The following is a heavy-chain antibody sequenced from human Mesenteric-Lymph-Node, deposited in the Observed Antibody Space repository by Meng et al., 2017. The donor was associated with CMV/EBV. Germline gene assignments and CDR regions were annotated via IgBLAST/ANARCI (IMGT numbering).Heavy chain of an antibody. D-gene: IGHD3-10*01. CDR3: ARGTLGGRGDYFDY. CDR1: GGSISTYY. J-gene: IGHJ4*02. V-gene: IGHV4-59*01. Sequence: GSLRLSCTVSGGSISTYYWTWIRQPPGKGLEWIGYIYYSGRTNYNPSLESRVTISVDTSKNQFSLRLSSVTAADTALYYCARGTLGGRGDYFDYWGQGTLVTVSS. CDR2: IYYSGRT.